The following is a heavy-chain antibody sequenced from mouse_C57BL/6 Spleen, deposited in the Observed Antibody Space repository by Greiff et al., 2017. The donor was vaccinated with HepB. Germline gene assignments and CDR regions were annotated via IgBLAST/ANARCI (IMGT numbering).Heavy chain of an antibody. CDR2: IDPCDSYT. Sequence: QVQLKQPGAELVRPGTSVKLSCKASGYTFTSYWMHWVKQRPGQGLEWIGVIDPCDSYTNYNQKFKGKATLTVDTSSSTAYMQLSSLTSEDSAVYYCARSSCDYEGYFDYWGQGTTLTVSS. D-gene: IGHD2-4*01. CDR1: GYTFTSYW. V-gene: IGHV1-59*01. J-gene: IGHJ2*01. CDR3: ARSSCDYEGYFDY.